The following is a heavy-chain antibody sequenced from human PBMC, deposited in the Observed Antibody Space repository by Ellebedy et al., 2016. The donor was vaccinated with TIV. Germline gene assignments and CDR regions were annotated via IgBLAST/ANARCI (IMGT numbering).Heavy chain of an antibody. CDR3: ARGFVPTAVHYFYAMDV. CDR1: GGTFSSDV. CDR2: IIPVFGAP. V-gene: IGHV1-69*13. Sequence: AASVKVSCKASGGTFSSDVFSWVRQAPGQGLEWMGRIIPVFGAPIYAQRCQGRVTLTADESTTTAYMELSSLRSDDTAVYFFARGFVPTAVHYFYAMDVWGQGTTVTVSS. J-gene: IGHJ6*02. D-gene: IGHD2-2*01.